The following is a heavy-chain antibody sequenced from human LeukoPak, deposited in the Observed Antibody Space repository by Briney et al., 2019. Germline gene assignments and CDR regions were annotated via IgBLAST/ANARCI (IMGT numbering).Heavy chain of an antibody. V-gene: IGHV3-48*03. CDR3: ARGNYCTNGVCFGLDY. D-gene: IGHD2-8*01. J-gene: IGHJ4*02. CDR2: ISSSGSTI. Sequence: GGSLRLSCAASGFTFSSYEMNWVRQAPGKGLEWVSYISSSGSTIYYADSVKGRFTISRDNAKNSLYLQMNSLRAEDTAVYYCARGNYCTNGVCFGLDYWGQGTLVTVPS. CDR1: GFTFSSYE.